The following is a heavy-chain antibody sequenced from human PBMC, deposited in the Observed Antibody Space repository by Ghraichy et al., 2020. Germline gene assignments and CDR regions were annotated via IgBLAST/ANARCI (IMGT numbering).Heavy chain of an antibody. D-gene: IGHD6-19*01. Sequence: GGSLRLSCAASGFTFTSYALSWVRQAPGKGLEWVSAISGSGIGTHYADSVKGRFTISRDNSKNMVYLQMNSLRAADTAIYFCAKRYTSGWYAPNPDAFDIWGQGTMVTVSS. CDR2: ISGSGIGT. V-gene: IGHV3-23*01. J-gene: IGHJ3*02. CDR3: AKRYTSGWYAPNPDAFDI. CDR1: GFTFTSYA.